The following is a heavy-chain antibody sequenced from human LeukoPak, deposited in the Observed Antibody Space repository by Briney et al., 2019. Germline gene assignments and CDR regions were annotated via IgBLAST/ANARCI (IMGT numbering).Heavy chain of an antibody. Sequence: GGSLRLSCAASGFTFSSYAMHWVRQAPGKGLEWVAVISYDGSNKYYADSVKGRFTISRDNSKNTLYLQMNSLRAEDTAVYYCARIGLSNYYDSSGLDYWGQGTLVTVSS. CDR2: ISYDGSNK. CDR3: ARIGLSNYYDSSGLDY. D-gene: IGHD3-22*01. V-gene: IGHV3-30-3*01. J-gene: IGHJ4*02. CDR1: GFTFSSYA.